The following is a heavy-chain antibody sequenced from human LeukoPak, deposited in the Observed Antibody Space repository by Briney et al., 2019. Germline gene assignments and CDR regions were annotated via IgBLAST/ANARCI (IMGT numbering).Heavy chain of an antibody. CDR1: GFTFSSYS. CDR3: ARGWTRGAFDI. J-gene: IGHJ3*02. CDR2: ISSSSSYI. V-gene: IGHV3-21*01. Sequence: GGSLRLSCAASGFTFSSYSMNWVRQAPGKGLEWVSSISSSSSYIYYADSVKGRFTISRDNAKNSLYLQMNSLRAEDTAVYYCARGWTRGAFDIWGQGAMVTVSS. D-gene: IGHD1-26*01.